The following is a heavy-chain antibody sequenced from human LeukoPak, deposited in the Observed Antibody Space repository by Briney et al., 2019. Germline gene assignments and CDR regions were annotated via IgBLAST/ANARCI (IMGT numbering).Heavy chain of an antibody. D-gene: IGHD1-7*01. CDR3: ARGGGGTTDYYYGMDV. V-gene: IGHV3-11*01. Sequence: GGSLRLSCAASGFIFSDYYMSWICQAPGKGLEWVSYISSSGSTIYYADSVKGRFTISRDNAKNSLYLQMNSLRAEDTAVYYCARGGGGTTDYYYGMDVWGQGTTVTVSS. CDR2: ISSSGSTI. CDR1: GFIFSDYY. J-gene: IGHJ6*02.